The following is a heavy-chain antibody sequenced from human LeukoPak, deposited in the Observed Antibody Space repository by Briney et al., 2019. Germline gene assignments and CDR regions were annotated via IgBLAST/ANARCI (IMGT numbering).Heavy chain of an antibody. CDR3: ARRWLVRGRWFDP. J-gene: IGHJ5*02. Sequence: SETLSLTCTVSGGSISSSNYYWGWIRQPPGKGLEWIASIYYSGSTYYNPSLKSRVTISVDASKNQFSLKLSSVTAADTAVYYCARRWLVRGRWFDPWGQGTLVTVSS. D-gene: IGHD6-19*01. CDR2: IYYSGST. CDR1: GGSISSSNYY. V-gene: IGHV4-39*07.